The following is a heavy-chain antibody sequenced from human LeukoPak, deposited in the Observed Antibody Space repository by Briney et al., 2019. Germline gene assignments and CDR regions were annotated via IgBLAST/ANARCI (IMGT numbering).Heavy chain of an antibody. D-gene: IGHD3-10*01. V-gene: IGHV3-23*01. Sequence: GGSLRLSCAASGFTFSSYAMSWVRQAPGKGLEWVSTISGSGGSTYYAHSVKGRFTISRDNSENTVYLQMSSLRAEDTAVYYCAKDDYGSKSYIDLDYWGQGTLVTVSS. J-gene: IGHJ4*02. CDR1: GFTFSSYA. CDR3: AKDDYGSKSYIDLDY. CDR2: ISGSGGST.